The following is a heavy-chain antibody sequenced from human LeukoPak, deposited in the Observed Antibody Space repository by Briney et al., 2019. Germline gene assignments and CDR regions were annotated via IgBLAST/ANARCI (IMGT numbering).Heavy chain of an antibody. Sequence: GGSLRLSCAASGFTFDDYGMSWVRQAPGKGLEWVSGINWNGGSTGYADSVKGRFTISRDNARNSLYLQMNSLRAEDTALYYCARSDGYNPPFDYWGQGTLVTVSS. V-gene: IGHV3-20*04. D-gene: IGHD5-24*01. CDR1: GFTFDDYG. CDR2: INWNGGST. J-gene: IGHJ4*02. CDR3: ARSDGYNPPFDY.